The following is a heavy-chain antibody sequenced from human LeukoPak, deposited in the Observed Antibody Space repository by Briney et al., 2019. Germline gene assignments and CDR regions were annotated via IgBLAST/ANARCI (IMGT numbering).Heavy chain of an antibody. CDR1: GFSFSLYA. CDR2: IIGSSSTI. Sequence: GGSLRLSCEASGFSFSLYAMNWVRQAPGKGLEWVSHIIGSSSTIYYADSLKGRFTISRDNAKNSLYLRMSSLRAEDSAVYYCARDGGGYTYGNYYMDVGGKGTTVTVSS. CDR3: ARDGGGYTYGNYYMDV. V-gene: IGHV3-48*01. D-gene: IGHD5-18*01. J-gene: IGHJ6*03.